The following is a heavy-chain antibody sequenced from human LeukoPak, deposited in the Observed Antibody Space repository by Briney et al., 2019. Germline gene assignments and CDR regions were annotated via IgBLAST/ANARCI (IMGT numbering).Heavy chain of an antibody. CDR3: ARESHSSSWYEVRYFDY. CDR2: IIPILGIA. Sequence: ASVKVSCKASGGTFSSYAISWVRQAPGQGLEWMGRIIPILGIANYAQKFQGRVTITADKSTSAAYMELSSLRSEDTAVYYCARESHSSSWYEVRYFDYWGQGTLVTVSS. V-gene: IGHV1-69*04. D-gene: IGHD6-13*01. J-gene: IGHJ4*02. CDR1: GGTFSSYA.